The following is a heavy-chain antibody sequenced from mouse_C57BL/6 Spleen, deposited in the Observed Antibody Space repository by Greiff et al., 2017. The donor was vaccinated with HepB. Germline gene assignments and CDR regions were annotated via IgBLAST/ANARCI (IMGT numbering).Heavy chain of an antibody. CDR2: IWTGGGT. CDR3: ARLPKDYAMDY. V-gene: IGHV2-9-1*01. Sequence: VKLQESGPGLVAPSQSLSITCTVSGFSLTSYAISWVRQPPGKGLEWLGVIWTGGGTNYNSAIKSRLSTSKDNSKSQVFLKRNSLQTDDTARYYCARLPKDYAMDYWGQGTSVTVSS. J-gene: IGHJ4*01. D-gene: IGHD5-5*01. CDR1: GFSLTSYA.